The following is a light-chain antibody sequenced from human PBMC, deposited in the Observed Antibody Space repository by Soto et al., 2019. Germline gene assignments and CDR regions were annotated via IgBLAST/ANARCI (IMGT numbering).Light chain of an antibody. J-gene: IGKJ1*01. CDR3: QQYANLPWT. Sequence: DIQMTQSPSSLSASIGDRVTITCQASQDISNYLNWYQQKPGKAPKLLIYDTSNLETGVPSRFSGGGSGTSYVITIAGLQPEDIATYYCQQYANLPWTCGRGTKVEVK. CDR2: DTS. V-gene: IGKV1-33*01. CDR1: QDISNY.